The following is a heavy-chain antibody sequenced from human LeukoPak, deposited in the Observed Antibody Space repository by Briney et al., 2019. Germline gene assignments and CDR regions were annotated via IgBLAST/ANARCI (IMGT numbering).Heavy chain of an antibody. CDR1: GGSFSGYY. D-gene: IGHD3-3*01. Sequence: SETLSLTCAVYGGSFSGYYWSWIRQPPGKGLEWIGYIYYSGSTNYNPSLKSRVTISVDTSKNQFSLKLSSVTAADTAVYYCARGFRDFWSGYAWFDPWGQGTLVTVSS. J-gene: IGHJ5*02. CDR2: IYYSGST. CDR3: ARGFRDFWSGYAWFDP. V-gene: IGHV4-59*01.